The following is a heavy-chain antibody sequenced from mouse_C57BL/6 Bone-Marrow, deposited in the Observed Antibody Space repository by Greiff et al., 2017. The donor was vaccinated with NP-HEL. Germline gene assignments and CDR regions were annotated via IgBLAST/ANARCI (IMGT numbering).Heavy chain of an antibody. CDR3: ARAPLYDGYAWFAY. V-gene: IGHV3-6*01. J-gene: IGHJ3*01. D-gene: IGHD2-3*01. Sequence: EVKLMESGPGLVKPSQSLSLTCSVTGYSITSGYYWNWIRQFPGNKLEWMGYISYDGSNNYNPSLKNRISITRDTSKNQFFLKLNSVTTEDTATYYCARAPLYDGYAWFAYWGQGTLVTVSA. CDR1: GYSITSGYY. CDR2: ISYDGSN.